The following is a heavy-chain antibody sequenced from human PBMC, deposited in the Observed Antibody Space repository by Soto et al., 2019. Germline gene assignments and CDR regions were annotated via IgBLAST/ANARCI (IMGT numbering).Heavy chain of an antibody. CDR1: GFTFSDYY. CDR3: ARDYYGSGSYGWFDP. CDR2: ISSSTSYT. D-gene: IGHD3-10*01. J-gene: IGHJ5*02. Sequence: QVQLVESGGGLVKPGGSLRLSCAASGFTFSDYYMSWIRQAPGKGLEWVSYISSSTSYTNYADSVKGRFTISRDNAKNSLYLHMNSLRVEDTAVYYCARDYYGSGSYGWFDPWGQGTLVTVSS. V-gene: IGHV3-11*05.